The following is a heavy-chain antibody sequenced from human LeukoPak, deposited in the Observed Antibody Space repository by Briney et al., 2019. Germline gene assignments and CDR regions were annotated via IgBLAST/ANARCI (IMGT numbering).Heavy chain of an antibody. D-gene: IGHD2-15*01. CDR1: GFTFSNYW. J-gene: IGHJ4*02. CDR2: INSGGSST. Sequence: GGSLRLSCAASGFTFSNYWMHWVRQAPGKGLVWVSRINSGGSSTRYADSVEGRFTISRDNAKNTVYLQMNSLRAEDTALYYCARLKGYCSGASCYSYYFDYWGQGTLVTVSS. CDR3: ARLKGYCSGASCYSYYFDY. V-gene: IGHV3-74*01.